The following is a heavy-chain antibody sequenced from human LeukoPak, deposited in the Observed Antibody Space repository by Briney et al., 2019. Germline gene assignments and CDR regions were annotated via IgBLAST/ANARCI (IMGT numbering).Heavy chain of an antibody. J-gene: IGHJ4*02. Sequence: GGSLRLSCTASGFTASSKYMSWVRQASGKGLEWVSFIRSDATTAYADSVQGRFTISRDDSKNTLYLQMNSLRAEGTAVYFCAKRGVVIRVILVGFHKEAYYFDSWGQGALVTVSS. V-gene: IGHV3-66*04. CDR3: AKRGVVIRVILVGFHKEAYYFDS. CDR2: IRSDATT. D-gene: IGHD3-22*01. CDR1: GFTASSKY.